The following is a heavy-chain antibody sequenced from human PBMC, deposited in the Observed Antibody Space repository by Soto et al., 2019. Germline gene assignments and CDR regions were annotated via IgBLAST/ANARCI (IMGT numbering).Heavy chain of an antibody. CDR3: ARGCGSASCPDYFDC. D-gene: IGHD2-2*01. Sequence: EVQLVESGGGLVQPGGSLRLSCAASGFTFSTYLMSWVRQAPGKGLEWLATIRQDGSEKHCVDSVKGRFTISRDNAKNSLSLQMNSLRAEDTAVYYCARGCGSASCPDYFDCWGQGTMVTVSS. V-gene: IGHV3-7*01. J-gene: IGHJ4*02. CDR2: IRQDGSEK. CDR1: GFTFSTYL.